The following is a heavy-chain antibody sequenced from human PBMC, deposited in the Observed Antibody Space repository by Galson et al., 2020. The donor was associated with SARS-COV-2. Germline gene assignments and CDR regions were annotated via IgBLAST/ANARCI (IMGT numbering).Heavy chain of an antibody. D-gene: IGHD6-13*01. V-gene: IGHV1-18*01. CDR3: ARAWDSSTWKTYFDY. CDR2: ISDYNGNT. J-gene: IGHJ4*02. Sequence: ASVKVSCKASGYTFISYGISWVRQAPGQGLECMGWISDYNGNTNYAQRFQGRVTMTTDTSTRTAYMELRSLRSDDTAVYYCARAWDSSTWKTYFDYWGQGTLVTVSS. CDR1: GYTFISYG.